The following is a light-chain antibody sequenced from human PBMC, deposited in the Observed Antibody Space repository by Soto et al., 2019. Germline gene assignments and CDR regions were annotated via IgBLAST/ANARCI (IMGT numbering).Light chain of an antibody. CDR3: SSYVTGSTWV. CDR2: EVS. V-gene: IGLV2-14*01. J-gene: IGLJ3*02. Sequence: QSALTQPASVSGSPGQSITIPCTGTSSDVGTYNYVSWYQHHPGKSPKLMIYEVSNRPSGVSNRFSGSKSGNTASLTISGLQTDDEADYYCSSYVTGSTWVFGGGTQLTVL. CDR1: SSDVGTYNY.